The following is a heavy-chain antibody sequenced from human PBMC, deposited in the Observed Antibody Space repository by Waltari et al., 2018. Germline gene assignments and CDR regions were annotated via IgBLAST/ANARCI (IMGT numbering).Heavy chain of an antibody. J-gene: IGHJ6*03. Sequence: EVQLVESGGGLVQPGGSLRLSCAASGFTFSSYWMSWVRQAPGKGLGWVANIKQEGSEKYYVDSVKGRFTSSRDNAKNSLYLQMNSLRAEDTAVYYCARARGYYYYMDVWGKGTTVTVSS. CDR1: GFTFSSYW. V-gene: IGHV3-7*03. CDR3: ARARGYYYYMDV. CDR2: IKQEGSEK.